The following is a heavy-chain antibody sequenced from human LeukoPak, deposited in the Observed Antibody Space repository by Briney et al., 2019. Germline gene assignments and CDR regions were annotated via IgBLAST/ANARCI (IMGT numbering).Heavy chain of an antibody. CDR2: INVGNGNT. V-gene: IGHV1-3*01. CDR3: ARGLGYGVFDP. J-gene: IGHJ5*02. D-gene: IGHD6-13*01. Sequence: PGRSLRLSCAASGFTFSSYAMHWVRQAPGQRLEWMGWINVGNGNTKSSQKFQGRVTITRDMSASTAYMELSSLRSEDTAVYYCARGLGYGVFDPWGQGTLVTVSS. CDR1: GFTFSSYA.